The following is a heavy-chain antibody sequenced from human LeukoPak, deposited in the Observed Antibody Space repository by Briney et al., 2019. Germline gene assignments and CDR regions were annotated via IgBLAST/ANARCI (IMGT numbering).Heavy chain of an antibody. Sequence: SETLSLTCTVSGYSISSGYYWGWIRQPPGKGLEWIGSIYHSGSTYYNPSLKSRVTISVDTSKNQFSLKLSSVTAADTAVYYCARGGDSGYDYLDSWGQGTLVTVSS. V-gene: IGHV4-38-2*02. CDR2: IYHSGST. D-gene: IGHD5-12*01. CDR3: ARGGDSGYDYLDS. CDR1: GYSISSGYY. J-gene: IGHJ4*02.